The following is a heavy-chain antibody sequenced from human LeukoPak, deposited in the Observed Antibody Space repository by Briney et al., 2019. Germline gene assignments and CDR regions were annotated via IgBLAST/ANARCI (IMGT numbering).Heavy chain of an antibody. Sequence: ASVKVSCEASGDTFTIYHVYCGRHAPGQGGEWMGIINPVVVSTNYSQSLRGRDTITRDMSTGTAYMELSRLRSGETAVYYCVKISGYSGYSDAFDIWGQGTLVTVSS. CDR2: INPVVVST. CDR3: VKISGYSGYSDAFDI. V-gene: IGHV1-46*01. J-gene: IGHJ3*02. D-gene: IGHD5-12*01. CDR1: GDTFTIYH.